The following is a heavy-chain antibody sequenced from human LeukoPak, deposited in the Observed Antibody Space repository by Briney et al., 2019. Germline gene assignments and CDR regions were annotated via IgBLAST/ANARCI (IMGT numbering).Heavy chain of an antibody. CDR2: IYYSGST. Sequence: SETLSLTCTVSGGSISSSSYYWGWIRQPPGKGLEWIGSIYYSGSTYYNPSLKSRVTISVDTSKNQFSLKLSSVTAADTAVYYCARATTGTTPKSYSFDYWGQGTLVTVSS. CDR1: GGSISSSSYY. J-gene: IGHJ4*02. V-gene: IGHV4-39*07. D-gene: IGHD1-1*01. CDR3: ARATTGTTPKSYSFDY.